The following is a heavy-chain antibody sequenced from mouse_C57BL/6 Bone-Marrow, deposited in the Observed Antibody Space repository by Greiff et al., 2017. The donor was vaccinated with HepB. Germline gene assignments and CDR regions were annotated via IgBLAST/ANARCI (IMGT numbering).Heavy chain of an antibody. D-gene: IGHD1-1*01. CDR1: GFNIKDYY. Sequence: VQLKQSGAELVKPGASVKLSCTASGFNIKDYYMHWVKQRTEQGLEWIGRIDPEDGETKYAPKFQGKATITADTSSNTAYLQLSSLTSEDTAVYYCAGITTVVATDWYFDVWGTGTTVTVSS. J-gene: IGHJ1*03. CDR3: AGITTVVATDWYFDV. CDR2: IDPEDGET. V-gene: IGHV14-2*01.